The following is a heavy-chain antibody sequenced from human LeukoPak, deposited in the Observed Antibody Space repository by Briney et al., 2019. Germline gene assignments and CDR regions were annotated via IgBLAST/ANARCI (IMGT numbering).Heavy chain of an antibody. D-gene: IGHD4-23*01. J-gene: IGHJ4*02. CDR3: ARETHYGGNPFDY. V-gene: IGHV1-69*05. CDR2: IIRIFGTA. CDR1: GGTFSSYA. Sequence: GAPVKVSCKASGGTFSSYAISWVRQAPGQGLEWMGGIIRIFGTANYAQKFQGRVTITTDESTSTAYMELSSLRSEDTAVYYCARETHYGGNPFDYWGQGTLVTVSS.